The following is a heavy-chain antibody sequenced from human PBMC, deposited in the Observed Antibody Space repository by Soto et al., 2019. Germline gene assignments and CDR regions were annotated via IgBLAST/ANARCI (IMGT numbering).Heavy chain of an antibody. D-gene: IGHD6-19*01. J-gene: IGHJ5*02. CDR3: ARGGQEQWLGWFDP. V-gene: IGHV3-33*01. CDR1: GFTFSSYG. Sequence: QVQLVESGGGVVQPGRSLRLSCAASGFTFSSYGMHWVRQAPGKGVEWVAVIWYDGSNKYYADSVKGRFTISRDNSKNTLYLQMNSLRAEDTAVYYCARGGQEQWLGWFDPWGLGTLVTVSP. CDR2: IWYDGSNK.